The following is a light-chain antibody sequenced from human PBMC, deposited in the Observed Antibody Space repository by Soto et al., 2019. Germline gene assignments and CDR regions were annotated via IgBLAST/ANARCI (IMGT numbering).Light chain of an antibody. CDR1: SSDVGGYNY. CDR3: TSDTSGSTLNGV. CDR2: EVS. Sequence: QSALTQPASVSGSPGQSITISCTGTSSDVGGYNYVSWYQQHPGKAPKLMIYEVSNRPSGVSNRFSGSKSGNTASLTISGLQAEDEADYYCTSDTSGSTLNGVFGGGTTLTVL. V-gene: IGLV2-14*01. J-gene: IGLJ3*02.